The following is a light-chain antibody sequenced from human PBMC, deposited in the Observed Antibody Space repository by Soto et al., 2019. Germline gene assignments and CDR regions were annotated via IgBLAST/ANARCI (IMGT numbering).Light chain of an antibody. CDR1: QSVSSY. CDR3: QQRSNWPPKYT. J-gene: IGKJ2*01. CDR2: VAS. V-gene: IGKV3-11*01. Sequence: EIVLTQSPATLSLSPGERATLSCRASQSVSSYLAWYQQKPGQAPRLLIYVASNRATGIPARFSGSGSGTDFPLTISSLEPEDFAVYYCQQRSNWPPKYTFGQGTKLEIK.